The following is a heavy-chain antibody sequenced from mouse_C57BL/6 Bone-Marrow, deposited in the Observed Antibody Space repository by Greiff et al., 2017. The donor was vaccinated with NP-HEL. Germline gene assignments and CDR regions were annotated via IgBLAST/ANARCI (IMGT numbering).Heavy chain of an antibody. V-gene: IGHV2-5*01. CDR3: AKGGYYLDY. Sequence: QVHVKQSGPGLVQPSQSLSITRPVSGFPLPSHGVHWVRQSPGKGPEWLGVIWRGGCTDYNAAFMSRLSITKDNSKSQVFFNMNSLHADDTSIYYCAKGGYYLDYWGQGTSLTVSS. CDR2: IWRGGCT. CDR1: GFPLPSHG. D-gene: IGHD1-1*02. J-gene: IGHJ2*02.